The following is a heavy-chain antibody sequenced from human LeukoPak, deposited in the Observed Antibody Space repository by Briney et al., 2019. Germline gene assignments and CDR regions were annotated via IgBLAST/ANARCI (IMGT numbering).Heavy chain of an antibody. CDR1: GGSISSYY. V-gene: IGHV4-59*01. Sequence: QPSETLSLTCTVSGGSISSYYWSWIRQPPGKGLEWIGYIYYSGSTNYNPSLKSRVTISVDTSKSQFSLKLSSVTAADTAVYYCARWFGELYPWFDPWGQGTLVTVSS. CDR3: ARWFGELYPWFDP. CDR2: IYYSGST. D-gene: IGHD3-10*01. J-gene: IGHJ5*02.